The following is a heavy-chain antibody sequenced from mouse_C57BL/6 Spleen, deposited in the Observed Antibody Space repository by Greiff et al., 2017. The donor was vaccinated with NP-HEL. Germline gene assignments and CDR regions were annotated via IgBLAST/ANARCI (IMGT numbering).Heavy chain of an antibody. J-gene: IGHJ2*01. Sequence: QVQLQQPGAELVKPGASVKLSCKASGYTFTSYWMQWVKQRPGQGLEWIGEIDPSDSYTNYNQKFKGKATLTVDTSSSTAYMQLSSLTSEDSAVYYCASGDYYGSSALAYWGQGTTLTVSS. CDR2: IDPSDSYT. V-gene: IGHV1-50*01. CDR1: GYTFTSYW. D-gene: IGHD1-1*01. CDR3: ASGDYYGSSALAY.